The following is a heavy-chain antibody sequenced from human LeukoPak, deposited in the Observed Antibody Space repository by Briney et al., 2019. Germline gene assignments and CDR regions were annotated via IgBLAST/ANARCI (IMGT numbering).Heavy chain of an antibody. CDR2: ISSSGSNT. CDR1: GFTFGKYW. D-gene: IGHD3-22*01. V-gene: IGHV3-23*01. J-gene: IGHJ6*02. Sequence: GGSLRLSCVASGFTFGKYWMSWVRQAPGKGLECVSAISSSGSNTYYADSVKGRFTISRDNSKNTLYLQMNSLRAEDTAVYYCARNRRYYYDSSGYYYGMDVWGQGTTVTVSS. CDR3: ARNRRYYYDSSGYYYGMDV.